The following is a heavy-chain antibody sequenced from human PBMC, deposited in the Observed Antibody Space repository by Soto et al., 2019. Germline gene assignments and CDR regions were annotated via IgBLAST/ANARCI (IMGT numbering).Heavy chain of an antibody. Sequence: SETLSLTCTVSGGSISSSSYYWGWIRQPPGKGLEWIGSIYYSGSTYYNPSLKSRVTISVDTSKNQFSLKLSSVTAADTAVYYCARLRSGGSCYLDPWGQGTLVTVSS. CDR3: ARLRSGGSCYLDP. CDR1: GGSISSSSYY. D-gene: IGHD2-15*01. J-gene: IGHJ5*02. V-gene: IGHV4-39*01. CDR2: IYYSGST.